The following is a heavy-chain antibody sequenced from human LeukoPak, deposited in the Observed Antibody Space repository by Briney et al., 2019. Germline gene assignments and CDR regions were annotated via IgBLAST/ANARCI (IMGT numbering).Heavy chain of an antibody. D-gene: IGHD7-27*01. CDR1: GYTFTGYG. V-gene: IGHV1-18*01. CDR3: ARVCHWDADNTRGDPVDY. CDR2: ITPYNGNT. J-gene: IGHJ4*02. Sequence: ASVTVSCKSSGYTFTGYGITWVRQAPGQGLEWMGWITPYNGNTNYAQKLQGRVTMTTDTSTSTAYMELRSLRSDDTAVYYCARVCHWDADNTRGDPVDYWGQGTLVTVSS.